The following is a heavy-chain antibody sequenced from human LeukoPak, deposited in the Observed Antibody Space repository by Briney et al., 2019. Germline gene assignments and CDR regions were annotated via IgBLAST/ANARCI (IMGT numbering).Heavy chain of an antibody. D-gene: IGHD4-17*01. CDR2: ISGSGGST. CDR1: GFTLSSYA. CDR3: AKNDYGDYFGGDY. Sequence: PGGSLRLSCAASGFTLSSYAMSWVRQAPGKGLEWVSGISGSGGSTYYADSVKGRFTISRDNSKNTLYLQMNSLRADDTAVYYCAKNDYGDYFGGDYWGQGTLVTVSS. J-gene: IGHJ4*02. V-gene: IGHV3-23*01.